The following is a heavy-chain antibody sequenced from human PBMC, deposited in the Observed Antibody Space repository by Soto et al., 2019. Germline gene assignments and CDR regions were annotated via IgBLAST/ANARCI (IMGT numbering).Heavy chain of an antibody. D-gene: IGHD6-19*01. CDR2: IYPGDSDT. J-gene: IGHJ4*02. CDR1: GYSFTSYW. V-gene: IGHV5-51*01. CDR3: ARSGYSSGWYLNY. Sequence: GESLKISCKGSGYSFTSYWIVWFRQIPGKGLEWMGIIYPGDSDTRYSPSFQGQVTISADKSISTAYLQWSSLKASDTAMYYCARSGYSSGWYLNYWGQGTLVTVSS.